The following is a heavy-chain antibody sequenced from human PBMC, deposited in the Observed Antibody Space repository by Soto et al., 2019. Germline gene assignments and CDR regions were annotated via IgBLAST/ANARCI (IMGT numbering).Heavy chain of an antibody. CDR2: IIPIFGTA. CDR1: RGTFISYA. Sequence: SDKVQCKSSRGTFISYAISLFRQPPGQGLEWMGGIIPIFGTATYAQKFQGRVTITADESTSTAYMELSSLRSEDTAVYYCARVHNYYYYGMEVWGQGTTVTVSS. CDR3: ARVHNYYYYGMEV. J-gene: IGHJ6*02. V-gene: IGHV1-69*13.